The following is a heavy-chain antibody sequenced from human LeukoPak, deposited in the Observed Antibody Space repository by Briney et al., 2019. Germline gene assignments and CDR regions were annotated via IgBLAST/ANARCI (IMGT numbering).Heavy chain of an antibody. CDR3: AKDSIGSMVRGPPDY. CDR1: GFTFSSYA. V-gene: IGHV3-30-3*01. D-gene: IGHD3-10*01. Sequence: GGSLRLSCAASGFTFSSYAMHWVRQAPGKGLEWVAVVSYDGSNKYYADSVKGRFTISRDNSKNTLYLQMNSLRAEDTALYYCAKDSIGSMVRGPPDYWGQGTLVTVSS. J-gene: IGHJ4*02. CDR2: VSYDGSNK.